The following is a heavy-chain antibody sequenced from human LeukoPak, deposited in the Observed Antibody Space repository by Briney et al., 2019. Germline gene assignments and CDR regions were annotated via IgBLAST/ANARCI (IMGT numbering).Heavy chain of an antibody. CDR2: ISGSGGGA. CDR3: AKRGVVIRVILVGFHKEAYYFDS. D-gene: IGHD3-22*01. CDR1: GITVSNYG. V-gene: IGHV3-23*01. J-gene: IGHJ4*02. Sequence: GGSLRLSCAVSGITVSNYGMSWVRQAPGKGLEWVAGISGSGGGANYADSVKGRFTISRDNFKNTLYLQMNSLRAEDTAVYFCAKRGVVIRVILVGFHKEAYYFDSWGQGALVTVSS.